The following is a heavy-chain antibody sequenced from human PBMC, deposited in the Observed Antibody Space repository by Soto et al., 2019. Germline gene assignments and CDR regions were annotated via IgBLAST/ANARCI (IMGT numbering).Heavy chain of an antibody. CDR3: AKGYCTNGVCYIDAFDI. CDR1: GFTFSSYA. D-gene: IGHD2-8*01. V-gene: IGHV3-23*01. CDR2: ISGSGGST. J-gene: IGHJ3*02. Sequence: GGSLRLSCAASGFTFSSYAMSWVRQAPGKGLEWVSAISGSGGSTYYADSVKGRFTISRDNSKNTLYLQMNSLRAEDTAVYYCAKGYCTNGVCYIDAFDIWGQGTMVTVSS.